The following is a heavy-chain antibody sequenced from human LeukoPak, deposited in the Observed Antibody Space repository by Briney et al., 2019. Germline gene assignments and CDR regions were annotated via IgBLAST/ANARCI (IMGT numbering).Heavy chain of an antibody. V-gene: IGHV3-23*01. D-gene: IGHD6-19*01. Sequence: GGSLRLSCAASGFTFRSYGMSWVRQAPGKGLEWVSTINNSGGRTYYADSVKGRFTISRDNSKNTLYLQMNSLTAEDTAIYYCVKGTLAVAALFDYWGQGSLVTVSS. CDR3: VKGTLAVAALFDY. CDR1: GFTFRSYG. J-gene: IGHJ4*02. CDR2: INNSGGRT.